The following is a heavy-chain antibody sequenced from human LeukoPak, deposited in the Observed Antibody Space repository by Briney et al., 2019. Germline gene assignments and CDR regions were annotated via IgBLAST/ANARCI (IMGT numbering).Heavy chain of an antibody. Sequence: GGSLRLSCAASGFTFSSYAMHWVRQAPGKGLEWVSGISWNSGSIGYADSVKGRFTISRDNAKNSLYLQMNSLRAEDTALYYCAKDMGTYCSSTSCYLAGMDVWGQGTTVTASS. V-gene: IGHV3-9*01. J-gene: IGHJ6*02. D-gene: IGHD2-2*01. CDR1: GFTFSSYA. CDR3: AKDMGTYCSSTSCYLAGMDV. CDR2: ISWNSGSI.